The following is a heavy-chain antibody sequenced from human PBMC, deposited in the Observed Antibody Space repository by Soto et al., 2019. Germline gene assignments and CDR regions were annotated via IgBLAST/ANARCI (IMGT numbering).Heavy chain of an antibody. D-gene: IGHD2-2*01. V-gene: IGHV4-34*01. J-gene: IGHJ6*03. CDR3: ARQRAPYCSSTSCYPVAPYYDYYMDV. CDR2: INHSGST. Sequence: QVQLQQWGAGLLKPSETLSLTCAVYGGSFSGYYWSWIRQPPGKGLEWVGEINHSGSTNYNPSLKSRVPESVDTSKNQFSLKLSSVTAADTAVYYCARQRAPYCSSTSCYPVAPYYDYYMDVWGNGTTVTVSS. CDR1: GGSFSGYY.